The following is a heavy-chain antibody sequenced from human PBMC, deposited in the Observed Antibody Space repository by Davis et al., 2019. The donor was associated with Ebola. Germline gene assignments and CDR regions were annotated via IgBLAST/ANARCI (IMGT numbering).Heavy chain of an antibody. D-gene: IGHD6-13*01. Sequence: GESLKISCAASGFTFSSYAMSWVRQAPGKGLEWVSAISGSGGSTYYADSVKGRFTISRDNSKNTLYLQMNSLRAEDTAVYYCASTGYSSSWYRYIGIDYWGQGTLVTVSS. J-gene: IGHJ4*02. CDR3: ASTGYSSSWYRYIGIDY. CDR2: ISGSGGST. CDR1: GFTFSSYA. V-gene: IGHV3-23*01.